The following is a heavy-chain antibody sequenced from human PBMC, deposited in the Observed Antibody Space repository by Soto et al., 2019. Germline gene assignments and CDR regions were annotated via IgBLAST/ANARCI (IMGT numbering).Heavy chain of an antibody. Sequence: PGETLSPTFTSPSSSISSYYGSWIRQPPGKGLEWIGYIYYSGSTNNNPSLKSRVPISVDTSKNQFSLKLTSVTAADTAVYYCARQVLRYFDSSFALDYWGQGTLVTVS. CDR3: ARQVLRYFDSSFALDY. CDR1: SSSISSYY. J-gene: IGHJ4*02. V-gene: IGHV4-59*08. D-gene: IGHD3-9*01. CDR2: IYYSGST.